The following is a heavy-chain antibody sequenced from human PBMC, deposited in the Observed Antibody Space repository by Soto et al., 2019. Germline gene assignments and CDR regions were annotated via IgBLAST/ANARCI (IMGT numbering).Heavy chain of an antibody. CDR1: GYTFTSYD. Sequence: ASVKVSCKASGYTFTSYDINWVRQATGQGLEWMGWVNPNSGNKGYAQKFQGRVTMTRNTSISTAYMELSNLRSEDKAVYYSAREPPPVPAYYYYGMDVWGQGTTVTVSS. J-gene: IGHJ6*02. CDR3: AREPPPVPAYYYYGMDV. D-gene: IGHD6-25*01. CDR2: VNPNSGNK. V-gene: IGHV1-8*01.